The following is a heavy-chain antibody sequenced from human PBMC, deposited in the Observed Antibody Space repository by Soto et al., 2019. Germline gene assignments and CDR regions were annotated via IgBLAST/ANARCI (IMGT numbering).Heavy chain of an antibody. V-gene: IGHV4-34*01. Sequence: SETLSLTCAVYGGSLSCYYWSWIRQPPGKAMEWIGEINHSGSTNYNPSLKSRVTISVDTSKNHLSLKLSHVTTADTAVYYCARVEYSSSLGFDYWGQGTLVTVS. D-gene: IGHD6-6*01. CDR2: INHSGST. CDR1: GGSLSCYY. J-gene: IGHJ4*02. CDR3: ARVEYSSSLGFDY.